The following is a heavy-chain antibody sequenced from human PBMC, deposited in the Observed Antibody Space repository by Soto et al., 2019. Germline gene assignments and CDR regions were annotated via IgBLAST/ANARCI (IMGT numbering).Heavy chain of an antibody. CDR3: ARGIAFFGVPNLGWHFDL. Sequence: QVQLVQSGAEVKKPGASVKVSCKASGYTFTNNAIHWVRQAPGQRLEWLGWITPGNGDTKYSQNFQGRVTITRDTSATTAYLELGRLRSEDTAVYWCARGIAFFGVPNLGWHFDLWGRGTQVTVSS. J-gene: IGHJ2*01. V-gene: IGHV1-3*01. CDR1: GYTFTNNA. D-gene: IGHD3-3*01. CDR2: ITPGNGDT.